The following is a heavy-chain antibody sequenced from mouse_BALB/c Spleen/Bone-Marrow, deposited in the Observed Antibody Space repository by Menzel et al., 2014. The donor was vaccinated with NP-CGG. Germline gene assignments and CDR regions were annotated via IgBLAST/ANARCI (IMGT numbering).Heavy chain of an antibody. CDR3: AREDDGYYDWYFDV. J-gene: IGHJ1*01. D-gene: IGHD2-3*01. CDR1: GYTFTSYW. V-gene: IGHV1-87*01. CDR2: IYPGDGDT. Sequence: LEESGAELARPGASVKLSCKASGYTFTSYWMQWVKQRPGQGLEWIGAIYPGDGDTRYTQKFKGKATLTADKSSSTAYMQLSSLASEDSAVYYCAREDDGYYDWYFDVWGAGTTVTVSS.